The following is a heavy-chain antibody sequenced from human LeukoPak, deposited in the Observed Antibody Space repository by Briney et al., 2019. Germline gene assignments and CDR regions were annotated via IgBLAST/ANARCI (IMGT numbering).Heavy chain of an antibody. J-gene: IGHJ4*02. Sequence: GALRLSCAASGFTFSSYGMSWVRQPPGRGLEWIGEISHTGNTNYNPSLKSRVTISVDTSKNQFSLKLSSVTAADTAVYYCARAITMVRGVIGNWGQGTLVTVSS. CDR1: GFTFSSYGM. CDR3: ARAITMVRGVIGN. V-gene: IGHV4-4*02. CDR2: ISHTGNT. D-gene: IGHD3-10*01.